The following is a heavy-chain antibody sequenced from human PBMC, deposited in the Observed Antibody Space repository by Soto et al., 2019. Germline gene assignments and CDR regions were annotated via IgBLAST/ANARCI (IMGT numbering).Heavy chain of an antibody. V-gene: IGHV3-11*06. CDR1: GFTFSDYY. CDR3: ARGDYYDSSPSDY. Sequence: QVQLVESGGGLVKPGGSLRLSCAASGFTFSDYYMSWIRQAPGKGLEWVSYISSSSSYTNYADSVKGRFTISRDNAKNSLYLQMNSLRAEDTAVYYCARGDYYDSSPSDYWGQGTLVTVSS. D-gene: IGHD3-22*01. J-gene: IGHJ4*02. CDR2: ISSSSSYT.